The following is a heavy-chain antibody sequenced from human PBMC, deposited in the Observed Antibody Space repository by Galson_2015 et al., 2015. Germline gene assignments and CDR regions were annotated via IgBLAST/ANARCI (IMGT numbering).Heavy chain of an antibody. CDR1: GYSFTSYW. Sequence: QSGAEVKKPGESLRISCKGSGYSFTSYWISWVRQMPGKGLEWMGRIDPSDSYTNYSPSFQGHVTISADKSISTAYLQWSSLKASDTGMYYGAGRRRPYCSGGSCYSDYYYGMDGWGQGTTVTVSS. D-gene: IGHD2-15*01. V-gene: IGHV5-10-1*01. CDR3: AGRRRPYCSGGSCYSDYYYGMDG. CDR2: IDPSDSYT. J-gene: IGHJ6*02.